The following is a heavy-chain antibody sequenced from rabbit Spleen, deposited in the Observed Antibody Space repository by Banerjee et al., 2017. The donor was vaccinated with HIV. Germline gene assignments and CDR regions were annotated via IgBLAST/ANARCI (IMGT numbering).Heavy chain of an antibody. J-gene: IGHJ4*01. CDR2: IDPVFGST. V-gene: IGHV1S43*01. Sequence: QSLQESGGGLFQPGGSLALTCKASGFDLSNYYYMCWVRQAPGKGLEWIGYIDPVFGSTYYASWVYGRFTISRHNAQNTLYLQLDSLTAADTATYFCAREDVGGSIILWGPGTLVTVS. CDR1: GFDLSNYYY. D-gene: IGHD1-1*01. CDR3: AREDVGGSIIL.